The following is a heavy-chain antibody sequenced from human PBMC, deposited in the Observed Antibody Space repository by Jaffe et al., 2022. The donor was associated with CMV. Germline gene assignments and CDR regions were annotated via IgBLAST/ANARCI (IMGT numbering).Heavy chain of an antibody. D-gene: IGHD2-21*02. CDR1: GGTFSSYA. V-gene: IGHV1-69*09. J-gene: IGHJ6*03. Sequence: QVQLVQSGAEVKKPGSSVKVSCKASGGTFSSYAISWVRQAPGQGLEWMGRIIPILGIANYAQKFQGRVTITADKSTSTAYMELSSLRSEDTAVYYCAREGHCGGDCYANDYYYYYMDVWGKGTTVTVSS. CDR3: AREGHCGGDCYANDYYYYYMDV. CDR2: IIPILGIA.